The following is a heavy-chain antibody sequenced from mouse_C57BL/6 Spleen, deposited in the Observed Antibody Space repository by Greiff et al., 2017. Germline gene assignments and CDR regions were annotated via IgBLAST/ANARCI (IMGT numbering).Heavy chain of an antibody. D-gene: IGHD3-2*02. CDR3: AQTAQSTWAWFAY. J-gene: IGHJ3*01. CDR1: GYTFTSYW. Sequence: QVPLQQPGAELVKPGASVKLSCKASGYTFTSYWMHWVKQRPGRGLAWIGRIDPNSGGTKYNEKFKSKATLTVDKPSSTAYMQLSSLTSEDSAVDYCAQTAQSTWAWFAYWGQGTLVTVSA. V-gene: IGHV1-72*01. CDR2: IDPNSGGT.